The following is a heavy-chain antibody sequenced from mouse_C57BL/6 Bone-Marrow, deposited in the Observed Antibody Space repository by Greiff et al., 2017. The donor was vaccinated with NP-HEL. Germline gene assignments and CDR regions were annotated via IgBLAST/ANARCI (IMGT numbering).Heavy chain of an antibody. CDR2: ILPGSGST. D-gene: IGHD2-4*01. J-gene: IGHJ3*01. V-gene: IGHV1-9*01. CDR3: ARSEASYYDLPGFAY. CDR1: GYTFTGYW. Sequence: QVQLQQSGAELMKPGASVKLSCKATGYTFTGYWIEWVKQRPGHGLEWIGEILPGSGSTNYTEKFKGKATFTADTSSNTAYMQLSSLTTEDSANDYCARSEASYYDLPGFAYWGQGTLVTVSA.